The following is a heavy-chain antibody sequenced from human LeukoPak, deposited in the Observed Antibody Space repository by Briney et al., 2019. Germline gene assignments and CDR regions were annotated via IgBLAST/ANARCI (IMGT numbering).Heavy chain of an antibody. CDR1: GGSISSGGYY. V-gene: IGHV4-31*03. CDR2: IYYSGST. J-gene: IGHJ4*02. CDR3: ARAGGDDYEDYFDY. Sequence: PSETLSLTCTVSGGSISSGGYYWSWIRQLPGKGLEWIGYIYYSGSTYHNPSLKSRVTISVDTSKNQFSLKLSSVTAADTAVYYCARAGGDDYEDYFDYWGQGTLVTVSS. D-gene: IGHD4-17*01.